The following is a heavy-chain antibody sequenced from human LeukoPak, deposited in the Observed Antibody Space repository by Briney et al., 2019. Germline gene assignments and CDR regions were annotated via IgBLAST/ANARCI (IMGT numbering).Heavy chain of an antibody. Sequence: GGSLRLSCAASGFTFSSYGMNWVRQAPGKGLEWVSSISDSGGDTYYADSVKGRFTVSRDNSKNTLYLPINNLRADDTAIYYCTKRVPYSSSAAYYDSWGQGTLVTVSS. CDR3: TKRVPYSSSAAYYDS. V-gene: IGHV3-23*01. J-gene: IGHJ4*02. CDR1: GFTFSSYG. D-gene: IGHD6-6*01. CDR2: ISDSGGDT.